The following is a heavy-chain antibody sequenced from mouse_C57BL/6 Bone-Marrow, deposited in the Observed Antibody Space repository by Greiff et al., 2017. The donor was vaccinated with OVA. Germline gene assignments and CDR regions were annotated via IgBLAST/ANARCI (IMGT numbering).Heavy chain of an antibody. J-gene: IGHJ1*03. V-gene: IGHV1-42*01. CDR2: INPSTGGT. Sequence: EVQLQQSGPELVKPGASVKISCKASGYSFTGYYMNWVKQSPEKSLEWIGEINPSTGGTTYNQKFKAKATLTVDKSSSTAYMQLKSLTSEDSAVYYSARSPAYYGSSRHWYFDVWGTGTTVTVSS. CDR3: ARSPAYYGSSRHWYFDV. CDR1: GYSFTGYY. D-gene: IGHD1-1*01.